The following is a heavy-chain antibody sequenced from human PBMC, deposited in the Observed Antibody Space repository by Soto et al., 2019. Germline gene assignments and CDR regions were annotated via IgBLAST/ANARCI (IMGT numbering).Heavy chain of an antibody. V-gene: IGHV4-31*03. CDR1: GGSISSGGYY. Sequence: SETLSLTCTVSGGSISSGGYYWSWIRQHPGKGLEWIGYIYYSGSTYYNPSLKSRVTISVDTSKNQFSLKLSSVTAADTAVYYCARVWFGELSAYYYYYYGMDVWGQGTTVTVSS. CDR3: ARVWFGELSAYYYYYYGMDV. J-gene: IGHJ6*02. CDR2: IYYSGST. D-gene: IGHD3-10*01.